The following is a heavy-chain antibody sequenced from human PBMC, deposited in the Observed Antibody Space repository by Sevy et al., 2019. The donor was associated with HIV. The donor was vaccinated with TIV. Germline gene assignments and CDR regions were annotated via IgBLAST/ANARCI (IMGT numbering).Heavy chain of an antibody. V-gene: IGHV3-7*01. CDR1: RFTFKTYW. CDR2: IKEDGSAK. J-gene: IGHJ4*01. D-gene: IGHD1-26*01. Sequence: GGSLRLSCAASRFTFKTYWMSWVRQAPGKGLEWVGNIKEDGSAKYYADSVRGRFTISRDNAKNSLYLQMSSLRVEDTAVYYCARDSPGYGGYSYWGQGTLVTVSP. CDR3: ARDSPGYGGYSY.